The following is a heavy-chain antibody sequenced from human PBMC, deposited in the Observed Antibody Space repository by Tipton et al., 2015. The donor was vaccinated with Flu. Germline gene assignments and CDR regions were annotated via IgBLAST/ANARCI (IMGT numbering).Heavy chain of an antibody. V-gene: IGHV4-39*07. J-gene: IGHJ3*01. CDR3: ARRGIVVVRRSDAFDL. Sequence: TLSLTCTVSGRSISSSSYYWGWIRQPPGKGLEWIGCVYYSGSTYYNPSLKSRVTISVDTSKNQFSLKLSSVTVADTAVYYCARRGIVVVRRSDAFDLWGQGTMVTVSS. CDR1: GRSISSSSYY. D-gene: IGHD3-22*01. CDR2: VYYSGST.